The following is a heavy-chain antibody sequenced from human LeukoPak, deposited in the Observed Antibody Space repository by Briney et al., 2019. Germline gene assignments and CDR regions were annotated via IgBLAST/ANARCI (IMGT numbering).Heavy chain of an antibody. D-gene: IGHD4-23*01. V-gene: IGHV1-18*01. CDR1: GYTFTSYG. J-gene: IGHJ3*02. Sequence: ASVKVSCKASGYTFTSYGISWVRQAPGQGLEGMGWISAYNGNTNYAQKLQGRVTMTTDTSTSTAYMELRSLRSDDTAVYYCARAVVRASVDAFDIWGQGTMVTVSS. CDR3: ARAVVRASVDAFDI. CDR2: ISAYNGNT.